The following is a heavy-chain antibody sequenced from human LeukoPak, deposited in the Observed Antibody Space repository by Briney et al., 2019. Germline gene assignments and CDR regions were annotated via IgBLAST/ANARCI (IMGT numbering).Heavy chain of an antibody. V-gene: IGHV3-13*01. CDR2: IGTAGDT. CDR3: ARLGEQDAFDI. CDR1: GFTFSSYD. J-gene: IGHJ3*02. Sequence: GGSLRLSCAASGFTFSSYDMHWVRQATGKGLEWVSAIGTAGDTYYPGSVKGRFTISRENAKNSLYLQMNSLGAGDTAVYYCARLGEQDAFDIWGQGTMVTVSS. D-gene: IGHD3-16*01.